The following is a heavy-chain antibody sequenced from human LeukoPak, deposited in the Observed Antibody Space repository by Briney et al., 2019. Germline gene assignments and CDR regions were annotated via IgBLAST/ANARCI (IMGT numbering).Heavy chain of an antibody. J-gene: IGHJ5*02. V-gene: IGHV3-48*03. D-gene: IGHD2-21*01. CDR1: GFTFSSYE. CDR2: ISSSGGTI. Sequence: GGSLRLSCAASGFTFSSYEMNWVRQAPGKGLEWVSYISSSGGTIYYADSVKGRFTISRDNTKNTLYLQMNSLRAEDTAVYYCARAAYSRRFNWFDPWGEGTLVTVSS. CDR3: ARAAYSRRFNWFDP.